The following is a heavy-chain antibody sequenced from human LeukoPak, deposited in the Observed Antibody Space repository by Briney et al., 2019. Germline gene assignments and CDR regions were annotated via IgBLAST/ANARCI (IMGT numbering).Heavy chain of an antibody. D-gene: IGHD3-9*01. Sequence: SQTLSLTCAISGDSVSSNNGAWNSIRQSPSRGLEWLGRTYYRSKWYNDYAESLISRITISPVTSKNQFSLQLYSVTPEDTAVYYCARDVGTTGWHTFDYWGRGTLVTVSS. CDR3: ARDVGTTGWHTFDY. J-gene: IGHJ4*02. CDR2: TYYRSKWYN. CDR1: GDSVSSNNGA. V-gene: IGHV6-1*01.